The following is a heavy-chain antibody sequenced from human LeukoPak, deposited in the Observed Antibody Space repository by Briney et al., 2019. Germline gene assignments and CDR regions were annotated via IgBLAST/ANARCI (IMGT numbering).Heavy chain of an antibody. J-gene: IGHJ5*02. V-gene: IGHV5-51*01. Sequence: GESLKISCKGSGYSFTNYWIGWVRQMPGKGLEWMGIIYPADSDIRYSPSFQGQVTISADKSISTAYLQWSSLKASDTAMYYCARQEYCSGGSCYTWFDPWGQGTLVTVSS. D-gene: IGHD2-15*01. CDR1: GYSFTNYW. CDR3: ARQEYCSGGSCYTWFDP. CDR2: IYPADSDI.